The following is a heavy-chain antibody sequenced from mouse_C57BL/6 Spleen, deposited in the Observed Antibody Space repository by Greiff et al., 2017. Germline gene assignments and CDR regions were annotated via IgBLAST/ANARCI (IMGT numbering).Heavy chain of an antibody. V-gene: IGHV14-2*01. Sequence: VQLQQSGAELVKPGASVKLSCTASGFNIKDYYMHWVKQRTEQGLEWIGRIDPEDGETKYAQKFQGKATITADTSSNTAYLQLSSLTSEDTAVYYCARSPDGYYDFDYWGQGTTLTVSS. CDR3: ARSPDGYYDFDY. D-gene: IGHD2-3*01. J-gene: IGHJ2*01. CDR1: GFNIKDYY. CDR2: IDPEDGET.